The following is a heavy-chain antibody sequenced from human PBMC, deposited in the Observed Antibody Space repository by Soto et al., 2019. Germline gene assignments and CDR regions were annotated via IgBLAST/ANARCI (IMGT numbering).Heavy chain of an antibody. CDR2: MNPTSGNT. Sequence: QVQLVQSGAEVKTPGASVKVSCKASGYTFTKYDMNWVRQAPGQGLEWMGWMNPTSGNTVYAQKFQGRLTMTWDTAIGIAHMELSSLRHEDTAVYYCARSDGHTFNWLDAWGPGTLVTVSA. CDR1: GYTFTKYD. J-gene: IGHJ5*02. D-gene: IGHD2-21*01. CDR3: ARSDGHTFNWLDA. V-gene: IGHV1-8*01.